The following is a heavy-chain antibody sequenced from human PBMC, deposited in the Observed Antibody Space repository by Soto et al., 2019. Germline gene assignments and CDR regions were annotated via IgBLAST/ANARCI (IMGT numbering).Heavy chain of an antibody. V-gene: IGHV1-69*12. CDR1: GGTFSSYA. CDR2: IIPMFGPL. CDR3: ARGGRYRSHGDPVNYGMDV. D-gene: IGHD4-17*01. J-gene: IGHJ6*02. Sequence: QVQLVQSGAEVKKPGSSVRVSCKASGGTFSSYAFSWVRQAPGQGLEWMGGIIPMFGPLNYAQNFQGRVTITADESSRTVYMELSSLTSEDTAVYYCARGGRYRSHGDPVNYGMDVWGQGTTVTVYS.